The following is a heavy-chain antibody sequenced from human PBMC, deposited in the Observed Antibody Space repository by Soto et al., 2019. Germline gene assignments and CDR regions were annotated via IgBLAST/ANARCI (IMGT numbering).Heavy chain of an antibody. CDR2: ISGSGGST. Sequence: EVQLLESGGGSVQPGGSLRLSCAASGFTFSSYAMSWVRQAPGKGLEWVSAISGSGGSTYYADSVKGRFTISRDNSKNTLYLQMNSLRAEDTAVYYCAKGLKSKYSSGQNWFDPWGQGTLVTVSS. CDR1: GFTFSSYA. CDR3: AKGLKSKYSSGQNWFDP. D-gene: IGHD6-19*01. V-gene: IGHV3-23*01. J-gene: IGHJ5*02.